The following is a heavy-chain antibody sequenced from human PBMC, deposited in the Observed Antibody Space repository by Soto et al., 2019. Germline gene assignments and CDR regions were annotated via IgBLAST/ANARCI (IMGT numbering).Heavy chain of an antibody. J-gene: IGHJ4*02. CDR1: GYSFTNYW. Sequence: PGESLKISCKGSGYSFTNYWIGWVRQMPGKGLEWMGIIYPGDSATRYSLSFQGQVTISADKSISTAYLQWSSLKASDNAMYYCVRQYRAPGGDYFFDYWGQGTLVTVSS. D-gene: IGHD2-21*02. V-gene: IGHV5-51*01. CDR2: IYPGDSAT. CDR3: VRQYRAPGGDYFFDY.